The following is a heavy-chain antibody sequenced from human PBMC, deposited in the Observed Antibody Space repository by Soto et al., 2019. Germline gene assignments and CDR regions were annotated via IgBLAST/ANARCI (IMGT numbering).Heavy chain of an antibody. CDR1: GFTFISYA. Sequence: GGSLRLSCAASGFTFISYAMSWTRQAPGKGLEWVSALSGSGGSTYYADSVKGRFTISRDNSKNTLYRQMNSLRAEDTAVYYCAKNTYLQLSLDYWGQGTLVTVSS. V-gene: IGHV3-23*01. J-gene: IGHJ4*02. CDR3: AKNTYLQLSLDY. D-gene: IGHD2-2*01. CDR2: LSGSGGST.